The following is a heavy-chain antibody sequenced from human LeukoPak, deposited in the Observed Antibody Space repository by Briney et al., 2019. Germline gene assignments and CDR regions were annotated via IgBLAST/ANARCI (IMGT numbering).Heavy chain of an antibody. CDR3: ARVPAAAAGMGIDY. D-gene: IGHD6-13*01. Sequence: GGSLRLSCAASGFTFSNYWMHWVRQAPGKGLVWVSCVTSVGTGADYEDSVRGRFTISRNNAKNTVYLHMNSLRAEDTAIYYCARVPAAAAGMGIDYWGQGTLVTVSS. CDR1: GFTFSNYW. CDR2: VTSVGTGA. J-gene: IGHJ4*02. V-gene: IGHV3-74*01.